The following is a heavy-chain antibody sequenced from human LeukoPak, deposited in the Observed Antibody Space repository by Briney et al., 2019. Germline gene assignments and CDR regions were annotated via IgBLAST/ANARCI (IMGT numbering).Heavy chain of an antibody. CDR3: ARVGPYYDFWSGYYSAFDY. CDR1: GGSFSGYY. V-gene: IGHV4-34*01. CDR2: INHSGST. D-gene: IGHD3-3*01. J-gene: IGHJ4*02. Sequence: KPSETLSLTCAVYGGSFSGYYWSWIRQPPGKGLEWIAEINHSGSTNYNPSLKSRVTISVDTSKNQFSLKLSSVTAADTAVYYCARVGPYYDFWSGYYSAFDYWGQGTLVTVSS.